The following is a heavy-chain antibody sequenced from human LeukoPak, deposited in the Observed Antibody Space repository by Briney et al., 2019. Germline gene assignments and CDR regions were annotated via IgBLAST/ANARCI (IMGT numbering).Heavy chain of an antibody. J-gene: IGHJ6*02. CDR1: GCSIRSYY. CDR3: ARRTGYGMDV. Sequence: SETLSLTCTVSGCSIRSYYWSWIRQPPGKGLEWIGYIYYSGSTNYNPSLKSRVTISVDTSKNQFSLKLSSVTAADTAVYYCARRTGYGMDVWGQGTTVTVSS. CDR2: IYYSGST. V-gene: IGHV4-59*08. D-gene: IGHD1-14*01.